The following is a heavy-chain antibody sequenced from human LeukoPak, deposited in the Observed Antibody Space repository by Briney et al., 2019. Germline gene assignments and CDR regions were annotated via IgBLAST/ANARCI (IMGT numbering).Heavy chain of an antibody. Sequence: SVKVSCKASGGTFSSYAISWVRQAPGQGLEWMGRIIPILGIANYAQKFQGRVTITADKSTSTAYMELSSLRSEDTAVYYCAIGLLVYAFDIWGQGTMVTVSS. CDR1: GGTFSSYA. D-gene: IGHD2-15*01. J-gene: IGHJ3*02. V-gene: IGHV1-69*04. CDR2: IIPILGIA. CDR3: AIGLLVYAFDI.